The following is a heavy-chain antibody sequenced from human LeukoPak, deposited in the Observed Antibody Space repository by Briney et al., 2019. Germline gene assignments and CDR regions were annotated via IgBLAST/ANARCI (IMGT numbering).Heavy chain of an antibody. CDR2: IYYSGST. Sequence: PSQTLSLTCTVSGGSISSGDYYWSWIRQPPGKGLEWIGYIYYSGSTYYNPSLKSRVTISVDTSKNQFSLKLSSVTAADTAVYYCAREYRSRFLGWTPYYYYYGMDVWGQGTTVTVSS. V-gene: IGHV4-30-4*01. J-gene: IGHJ6*02. D-gene: IGHD3-3*01. CDR1: GGSISSGDYY. CDR3: AREYRSRFLGWTPYYYYYGMDV.